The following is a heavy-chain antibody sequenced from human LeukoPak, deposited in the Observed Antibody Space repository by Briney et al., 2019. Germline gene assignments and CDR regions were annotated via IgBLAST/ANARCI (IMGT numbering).Heavy chain of an antibody. Sequence: GASVKVSCKASGYTFTDYYMHWVRQAPGPGLEWMGWINPKRGVTTYAQKFQGRVTMTRDTSITTAYMELTRLRSDDTTIYYCARERNYGDYGNAFDVWGQGTKVTVSS. CDR1: GYTFTDYY. CDR2: INPKRGVT. CDR3: ARERNYGDYGNAFDV. D-gene: IGHD4-17*01. J-gene: IGHJ3*01. V-gene: IGHV1-2*02.